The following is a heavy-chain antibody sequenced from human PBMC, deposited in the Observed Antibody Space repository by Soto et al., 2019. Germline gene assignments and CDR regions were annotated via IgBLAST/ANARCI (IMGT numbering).Heavy chain of an antibody. CDR2: ISSDGSHK. Sequence: QVQLVESGGGVVQPGRSLRLSCAASGFTFSNYAFHWVRQAPGKGLEWVAVISSDGSHKNYADSVKGRFTISRDNSKNTLYLQMDSVRTEDTAVYYCARDGTVSTPSKSRYGMDVWGQGTTVTVSS. CDR1: GFTFSNYA. CDR3: ARDGTVSTPSKSRYGMDV. J-gene: IGHJ6*02. V-gene: IGHV3-30*04. D-gene: IGHD1-1*01.